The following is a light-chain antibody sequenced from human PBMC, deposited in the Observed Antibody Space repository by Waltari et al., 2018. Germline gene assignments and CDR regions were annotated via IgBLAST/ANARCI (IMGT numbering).Light chain of an antibody. CDR1: SSNIGSNF. CDR3: AAWDDSLEEV. Sequence: QSVLTQPPSASGAPGQRVTISCSGSSSNIGSNFVYWYQQLPGTAPKLLIYRNKPRPSGVPARFSGSKSGTSASLAISGLRSEDEAHYYCAAWDDSLEEVFGGGTKLTVL. V-gene: IGLV1-47*01. CDR2: RNK. J-gene: IGLJ2*01.